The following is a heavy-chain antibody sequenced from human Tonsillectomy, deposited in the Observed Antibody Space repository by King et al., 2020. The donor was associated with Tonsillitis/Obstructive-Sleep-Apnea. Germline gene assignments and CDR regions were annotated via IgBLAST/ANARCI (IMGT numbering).Heavy chain of an antibody. Sequence: VQLVESGGGLIQPGGSLRLSCAASGFTVSSNYMSWVRQAPGKGLGWVSVIYSGGSTCYADSVKGRFTISRDNSKNTLYLQMNSLRAEDTAVYYCASDQFSAGRQQPNSYWGQGTLVTVSS. CDR3: ASDQFSAGRQQPNSY. V-gene: IGHV3-53*01. CDR1: GFTVSSNY. D-gene: IGHD6-13*01. J-gene: IGHJ4*02. CDR2: IYSGGST.